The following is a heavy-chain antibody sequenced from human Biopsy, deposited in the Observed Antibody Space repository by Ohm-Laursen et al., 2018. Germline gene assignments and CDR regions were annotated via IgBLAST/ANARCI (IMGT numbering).Heavy chain of an antibody. CDR2: INPDSGVT. D-gene: IGHD6-19*01. J-gene: IGHJ4*02. V-gene: IGHV1-2*02. CDR3: ARDKYRSWNYFDN. CDR1: GHTLTGHY. Sequence: ASVKVSCKASGHTLTGHYMHWVRQAPGQGPEWMGWINPDSGVTNYAQKFQGRVTMTRDTSISTAYMELSRLGSDDTAVYYCARDKYRSWNYFDNWGQGSLVTVSS.